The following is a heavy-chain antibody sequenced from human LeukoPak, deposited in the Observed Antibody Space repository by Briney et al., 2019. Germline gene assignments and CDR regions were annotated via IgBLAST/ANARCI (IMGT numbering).Heavy chain of an antibody. J-gene: IGHJ4*02. CDR2: ISSSGTTI. CDR3: ARDREGYYTDY. D-gene: IGHD3-22*01. CDR1: GFTFSSYN. V-gene: IGHV3-48*04. Sequence: GGSLRLSCTASGFTFSSYNMNWVRQAPGKGLEWISYISSSGTTIYYADSVKGRFTISRDNAKNSLYLQMNSLRAEDTAVYYCARDREGYYTDYWGQGTLVTVSS.